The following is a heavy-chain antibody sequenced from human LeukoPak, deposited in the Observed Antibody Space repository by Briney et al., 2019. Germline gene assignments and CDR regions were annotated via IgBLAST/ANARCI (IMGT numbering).Heavy chain of an antibody. CDR1: GFTFSNSW. D-gene: IGHD2-21*02. J-gene: IGHJ4*02. Sequence: GGSLRLSCAASGFTFSNSWMTWVRQAPGKGLEWVADIWEDGGEKYYVDSVKGRFTISRDNAKNSLYLQMNSLRAEDTAVYYCARINTAIFSSSDYWGQGTLVTVSS. CDR3: ARINTAIFSSSDY. CDR2: IWEDGGEK. V-gene: IGHV3-7*05.